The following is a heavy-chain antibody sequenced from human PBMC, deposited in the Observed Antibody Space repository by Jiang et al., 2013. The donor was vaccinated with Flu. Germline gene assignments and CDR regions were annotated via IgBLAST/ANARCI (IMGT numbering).Heavy chain of an antibody. Sequence: LLKPSETLSLTCTVSGGSISSYSYYWGWIRQPPGKGLEWIGHISYSGITNYNSSLKSRVTISVDTSKNQFSLKLSSVTAADTAVYYCARRVTSSHCFDYWGQGTLVTVSS. V-gene: IGHV4-39*01. CDR1: GGSISSYSYY. CDR3: ARRVTSSHCFDY. CDR2: ISYSGIT. J-gene: IGHJ4*02. D-gene: IGHD6-13*01.